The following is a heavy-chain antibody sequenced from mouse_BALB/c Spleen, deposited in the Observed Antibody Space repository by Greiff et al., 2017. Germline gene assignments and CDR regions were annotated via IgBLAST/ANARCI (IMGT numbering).Heavy chain of an antibody. Sequence: VQLQQSGPELVKPGASVKMSCKASGYTFTDYVISWVKQRTGQGLEWIGEIYPGSGSTYYNEKFKGKATLTADKSSNTAYMQLSSLTSEDSAVYFCARRYYGSPWFAYWGQGTLVTVSA. CDR2: IYPGSGST. D-gene: IGHD1-1*01. V-gene: IGHV1-81*01. J-gene: IGHJ3*01. CDR3: ARRYYGSPWFAY. CDR1: GYTFTDYV.